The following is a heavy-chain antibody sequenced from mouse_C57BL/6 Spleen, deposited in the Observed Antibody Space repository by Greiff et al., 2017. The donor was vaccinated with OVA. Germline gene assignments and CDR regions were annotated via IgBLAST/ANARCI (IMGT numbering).Heavy chain of an antibody. CDR1: GYTFTSYW. CDR2: IDPSDSET. CDR3: AVLQLGKNY. Sequence: QVQLQQPGAELVRPGSSVKLSCKASGYTFTSYWMHWVKQRPIQGLEWIGNIDPSDSETHYNQKFKDKVTLTVDTSSSTAYMQLSSLTSEDSAVYYCAVLQLGKNYWCQGTTLTVSS. D-gene: IGHD4-1*02. J-gene: IGHJ2*01. V-gene: IGHV1-52*01.